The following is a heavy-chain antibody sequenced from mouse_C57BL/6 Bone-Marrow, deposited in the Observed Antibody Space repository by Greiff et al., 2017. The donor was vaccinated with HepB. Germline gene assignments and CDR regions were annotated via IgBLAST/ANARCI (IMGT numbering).Heavy chain of an antibody. Sequence: EVQLVESGPGLVKPSQSLSLTCSVTGYSITSGYYWNWIRQFPGNKLEWMGYISYDGSNNYNPSLKNRISITRDTSKNQFFLKLNSVTTEDTATYYCARVTTVVPYWGQGTLVTVSA. D-gene: IGHD1-1*01. J-gene: IGHJ3*01. V-gene: IGHV3-6*01. CDR2: ISYDGSN. CDR3: ARVTTVVPY. CDR1: GYSITSGYY.